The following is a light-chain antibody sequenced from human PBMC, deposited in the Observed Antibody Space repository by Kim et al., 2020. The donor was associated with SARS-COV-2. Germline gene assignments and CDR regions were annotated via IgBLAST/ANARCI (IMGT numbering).Light chain of an antibody. Sequence: EIVMTQSPATLSVSPGERATLSCRASESVRSNLAWYQQKPGQAPRLLIHGASTRATGITARFSGSGSGTEFTLTINSLQSEDFAVYYCQQYDNWPPWTFGQGTKVDIK. CDR3: QQYDNWPPWT. J-gene: IGKJ1*01. CDR2: GAS. V-gene: IGKV3-15*01. CDR1: ESVRSN.